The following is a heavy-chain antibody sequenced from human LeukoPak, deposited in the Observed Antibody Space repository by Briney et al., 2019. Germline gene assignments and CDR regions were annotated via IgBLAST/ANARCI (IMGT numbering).Heavy chain of an antibody. Sequence: PGGSLRLSCAASGFTFSSYAMSWVRQAPGKGLEWVSAISGSGGSTYYADSVKGRFTISRDNSKNTLYLQMNSLRAEDTAVYYCAKFTYYYDSSGSPGAFDIWGQGTMVTVSS. CDR3: AKFTYYYDSSGSPGAFDI. CDR1: GFTFSSYA. V-gene: IGHV3-23*01. CDR2: ISGSGGST. D-gene: IGHD3-22*01. J-gene: IGHJ3*02.